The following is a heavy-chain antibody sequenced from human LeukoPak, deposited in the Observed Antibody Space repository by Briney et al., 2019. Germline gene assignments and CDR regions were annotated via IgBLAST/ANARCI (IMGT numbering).Heavy chain of an antibody. D-gene: IGHD4-17*01. CDR2: FDPEDGET. Sequence: ASVKVSCKVSGYTLTELSMHWVRQAPGKGLEWMGGFDPEDGETIYAQKFQGRVTMTEDTSTDTAYMELSSLRSEDTAVYYCARVDEFDYPATVTPFDYWGQGTLVTVSS. CDR1: GYTLTELS. CDR3: ARVDEFDYPATVTPFDY. J-gene: IGHJ4*02. V-gene: IGHV1-24*01.